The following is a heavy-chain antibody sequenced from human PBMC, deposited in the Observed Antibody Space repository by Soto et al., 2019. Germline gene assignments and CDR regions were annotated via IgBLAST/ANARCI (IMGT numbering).Heavy chain of an antibody. V-gene: IGHV1-3*01. CDR2: INAGNGNT. CDR3: ARDLTIGMDV. CDR1: GYTFTSYA. Sequence: ASVKVSCKASGYTFTSYAMHWVRKAAGQRLEWMGWINAGNGNTKYSQKFQGRVTITRDTSASTAYMELSSLRSEGTAVYYCARDLTIGMDVWGQGTTVTVSS. J-gene: IGHJ6*02. D-gene: IGHD3-10*01.